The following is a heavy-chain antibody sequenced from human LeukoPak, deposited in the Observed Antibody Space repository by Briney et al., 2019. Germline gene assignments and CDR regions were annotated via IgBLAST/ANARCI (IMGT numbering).Heavy chain of an antibody. CDR3: AKAHGIAVAGQAFDI. D-gene: IGHD6-19*01. Sequence: GGSLRLSCAASGFTFGSYAMSWVRQAPGKGLEWVSVISGSGGSTYYADSVKGRFTISRDNSKNTLYLQMNSLRAEDTAVYYCAKAHGIAVAGQAFDIWGQGTMVTVSS. CDR2: ISGSGGST. CDR1: GFTFGSYA. J-gene: IGHJ3*02. V-gene: IGHV3-23*01.